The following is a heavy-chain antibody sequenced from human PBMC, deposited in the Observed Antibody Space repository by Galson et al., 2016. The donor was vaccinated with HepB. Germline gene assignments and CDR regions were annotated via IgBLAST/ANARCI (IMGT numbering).Heavy chain of an antibody. CDR1: GFTSSSHD. J-gene: IGHJ6*02. CDR3: AREADCSGTNCYDAMDV. V-gene: IGHV3-13*04. Sequence: SLRLSCAASGFTSSSHDMHWVRQATGKGLEWVAAIGIGGDTFYGGSVKGRFTIFRESAQNSLYLQMNSLRPGDTALYYCAREADCSGTNCYDAMDVWGQGTTVTVSS. D-gene: IGHD2-2*01. CDR2: IGIGGDT.